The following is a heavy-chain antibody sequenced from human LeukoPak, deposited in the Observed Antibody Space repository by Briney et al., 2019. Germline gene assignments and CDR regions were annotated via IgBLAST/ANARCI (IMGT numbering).Heavy chain of an antibody. J-gene: IGHJ6*03. V-gene: IGHV1-2*02. CDR3: ARAGTYYYGSGSYYREPYYYYYMDV. Sequence: ASVKVSCKTSGYTFTGYYMHWVRQAPGQGLEWMGWINPNSGGTNYAQKFQGRVTMTRDTSISTAYMELSRLRSDDTAVYYCARAGTYYYGSGSYYREPYYYYYMDVWGKGTTVTISS. CDR1: GYTFTGYY. CDR2: INPNSGGT. D-gene: IGHD3-10*01.